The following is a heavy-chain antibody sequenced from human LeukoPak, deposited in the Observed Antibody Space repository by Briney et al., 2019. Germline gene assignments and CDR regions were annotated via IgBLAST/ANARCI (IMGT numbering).Heavy chain of an antibody. D-gene: IGHD6-13*01. V-gene: IGHV3-30*03. CDR1: GFTFSSYG. Sequence: PGRSLRLSCAASGFTFSSYGMHWVRQAPGKGLEWVAVISYDGSNKYYADSVKGRFTISRDNSKNTLYLQMNSLRAEDTAVYYCARGPFPYVAAAGTIHYYYGMDVWGQGTTVTVSS. J-gene: IGHJ6*02. CDR3: ARGPFPYVAAAGTIHYYYGMDV. CDR2: ISYDGSNK.